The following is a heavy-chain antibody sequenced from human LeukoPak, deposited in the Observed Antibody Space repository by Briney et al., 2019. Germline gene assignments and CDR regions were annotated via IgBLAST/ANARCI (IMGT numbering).Heavy chain of an antibody. CDR3: ARGSNYNILTAYYPFFDY. CDR2: IYYSGST. D-gene: IGHD3-9*01. V-gene: IGHV4-59*01. Sequence: SETLSLTCTVAGGSLSTYFWSWIRQPPGKGLEWLGYIYYSGSTNYNPSLKSRVTISVDTSKNQFSLELSSVTAADTAVYYCARGSNYNILTAYYPFFDYWGQGTLVTVSS. CDR1: GGSLSTYF. J-gene: IGHJ4*02.